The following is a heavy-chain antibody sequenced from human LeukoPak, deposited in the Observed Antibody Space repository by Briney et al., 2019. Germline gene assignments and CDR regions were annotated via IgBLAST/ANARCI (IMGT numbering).Heavy chain of an antibody. CDR1: GFTFGSYT. Sequence: GGSLRLSCAASGFTFGSYTMNWVRQAPGKGLEWVSSISTSSSYIYYADSVKGRFTISRDNAKKSLYLQMNSLRAEDTAVYYCARGGDTVLTRGYYYYMDVWGKGTTVTVSS. D-gene: IGHD4-23*01. V-gene: IGHV3-21*01. CDR3: ARGGDTVLTRGYYYYMDV. J-gene: IGHJ6*03. CDR2: ISTSSSYI.